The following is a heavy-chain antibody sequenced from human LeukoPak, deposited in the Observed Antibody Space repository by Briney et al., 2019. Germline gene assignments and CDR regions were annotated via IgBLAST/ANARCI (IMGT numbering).Heavy chain of an antibody. CDR2: ISAYNGNT. CDR1: GYTFTSYG. J-gene: IGHJ4*02. V-gene: IGHV1-18*01. CDR3: ARVSREYYDSSGYSGSLGY. D-gene: IGHD3-22*01. Sequence: AASVKVSCKASGYTFTSYGISWVRQAPGQGLEWVGWISAYNGNTNYAQKLQGRVTMTTDTSTSTAYMELRSLRSDDTAVYYCARVSREYYDSSGYSGSLGYWGQGTLVTVSS.